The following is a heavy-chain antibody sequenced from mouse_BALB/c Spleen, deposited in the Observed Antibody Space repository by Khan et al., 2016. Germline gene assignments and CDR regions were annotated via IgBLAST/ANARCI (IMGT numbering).Heavy chain of an antibody. D-gene: IGHD1-2*01. CDR2: ISYSGST. V-gene: IGHV3-2*02. CDR3: ARTPTAYYTMDY. J-gene: IGHJ4*01. Sequence: EVQLQESGPGLVKPSQSLSLTCTVTGYSITSDYAWNWIRQFPGNKLEWMGYISYSGSTGYYHSLKSRISFTRDTSKNQSFLQLNAVNTEDTATYYCARTPTAYYTMDYWGQGTSVTVSS. CDR1: GYSITSDYA.